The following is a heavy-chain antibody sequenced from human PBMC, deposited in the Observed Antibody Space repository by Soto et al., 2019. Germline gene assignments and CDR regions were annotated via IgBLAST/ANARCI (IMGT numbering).Heavy chain of an antibody. D-gene: IGHD6-13*01. CDR1: GGSFSGYY. CDR3: ARERRVGIAAAGIGGYYYYGMDV. CDR2: INHSGST. V-gene: IGHV4-34*01. Sequence: QVQLQQWGAGLLKPSETLSLTCAVYGGSFSGYYWSWIRQPPGKGLEWIGEINHSGSTNYNPSLKIRVTIAVDTSKIQFSLKLSSVTAADTAVYYCARERRVGIAAAGIGGYYYYGMDVWGQGTTVTVSS. J-gene: IGHJ6*02.